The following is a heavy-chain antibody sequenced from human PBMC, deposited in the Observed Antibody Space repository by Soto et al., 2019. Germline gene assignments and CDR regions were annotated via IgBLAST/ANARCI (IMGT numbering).Heavy chain of an antibody. CDR2: IYESGRT. Sequence: NPSETLSLTCSVSGGSISSGGFPWGWIRQSPGRGLEWLGYIYESGRTYYKPSLKSRVTISLDRSKNQFSLRLNSMTAADTAVYYCARGDRYSGSFSDWFGPWGQRTLFTVPS. CDR1: GGSISSGGFP. J-gene: IGHJ5*02. D-gene: IGHD1-26*01. CDR3: ARGDRYSGSFSDWFGP. V-gene: IGHV4-30-2*06.